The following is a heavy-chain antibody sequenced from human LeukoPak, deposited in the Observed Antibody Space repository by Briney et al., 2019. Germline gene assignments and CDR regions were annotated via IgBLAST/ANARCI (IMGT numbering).Heavy chain of an antibody. D-gene: IGHD2-2*01. CDR1: GFTFSSYG. J-gene: IGHJ4*02. CDR3: ARDWYHAIDY. CDR2: ITSDGTSI. V-gene: IGHV3-74*03. Sequence: GGSLRLSCAASGFTFSSYGMHRVRQPPGQGLVWVARITSDGTSISYAESVKGRFTISRDNAKNTLYLQMNSLRVDDTAIYYCARDWYHAIDYWGQGTLVTVSS.